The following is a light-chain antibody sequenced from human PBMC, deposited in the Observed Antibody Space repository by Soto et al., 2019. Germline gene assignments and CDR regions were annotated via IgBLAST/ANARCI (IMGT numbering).Light chain of an antibody. CDR3: QQYNNWPPYT. V-gene: IGKV3-15*01. Sequence: EIVMTQSPATLSVSPGERATLSCRASQSVSSNLAWYQQKPGQAPRLLIYGAATRATGFPARFSASGSGTQFTLTISSLQSEDFAVYYCQQYNNWPPYTFGQGTKMEIK. CDR2: GAA. CDR1: QSVSSN. J-gene: IGKJ2*01.